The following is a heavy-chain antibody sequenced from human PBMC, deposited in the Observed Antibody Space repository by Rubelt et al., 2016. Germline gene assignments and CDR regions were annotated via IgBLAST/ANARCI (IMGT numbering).Heavy chain of an antibody. D-gene: IGHD3-3*01. J-gene: IGHJ4*02. Sequence: QLQLQESGPGLVKPSETLSLTCTVSGGSISSGSYYWGWIRQPPGKELKWLGSVYYSGRTYYNPSLKSRVSMSVDTSKNQLSLKLYDVIATDTAWYYCSGGPVIWHRFWGQGTLVPVSS. CDR3: SGGPVIWHRF. CDR2: VYYSGRT. CDR1: GGSISSGSYY. V-gene: IGHV4-39*07.